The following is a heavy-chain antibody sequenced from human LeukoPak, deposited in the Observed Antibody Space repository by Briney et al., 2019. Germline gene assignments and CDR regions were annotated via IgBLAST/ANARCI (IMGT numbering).Heavy chain of an antibody. V-gene: IGHV3-11*04. CDR3: ARSVITTVTTGSGLPAYAFDI. CDR1: GFTFSDYY. Sequence: GGSLRLSCAASGFTFSDYYMSWIRQAPGKGLEWVSYISSSGSTIYYADSVKGRFTISRDNAKNSLYLQMNSLRAEDTAVYYCARSVITTVTTGSGLPAYAFDIWGQGTMVTVSS. J-gene: IGHJ3*02. D-gene: IGHD4-17*01. CDR2: ISSSGSTI.